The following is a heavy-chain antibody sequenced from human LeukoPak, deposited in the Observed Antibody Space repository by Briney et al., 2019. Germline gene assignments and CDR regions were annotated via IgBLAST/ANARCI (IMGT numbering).Heavy chain of an antibody. J-gene: IGHJ4*02. V-gene: IGHV4-39*01. D-gene: IGHD5/OR15-5a*01. CDR3: ARRSSFYGFIDY. CDR2: IAYSRTT. CDR1: GGSISTSTCY. Sequence: KPSQTLSLTCTVSGGSISTSTCYWGWIRQPPGKGLEWIGNIAYSRTTYYNPSLKSRVTISVDTSKNQFSLKLSSVTAADTAVYYCARRSSFYGFIDYWGPGTLVTVSS.